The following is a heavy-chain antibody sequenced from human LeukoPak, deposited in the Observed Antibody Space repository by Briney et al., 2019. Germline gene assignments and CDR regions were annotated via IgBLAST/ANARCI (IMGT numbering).Heavy chain of an antibody. V-gene: IGHV4-34*01. CDR1: GGSFSGYY. J-gene: IGHJ4*02. D-gene: IGHD2-2*01. CDR2: INHSGST. CDR3: ARFVVVPAAIPFDY. Sequence: PSETLSLTCAVYGGSFSGYYWSWIRQPPGKGLEWIGEINHSGSTNHNPSLKSRVTISVDTSKNQFSLKLSSVTAADTAVYYCARFVVVPAAIPFDYWGQGTLVTVSS.